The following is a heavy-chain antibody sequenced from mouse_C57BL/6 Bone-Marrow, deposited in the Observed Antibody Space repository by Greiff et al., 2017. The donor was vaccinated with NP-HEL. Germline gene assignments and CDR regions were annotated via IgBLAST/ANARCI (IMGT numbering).Heavy chain of an antibody. D-gene: IGHD1-1*01. Sequence: QVQLQQPGAELVKPGASVKLSCKASGYTFTSYWMQRVKQRPGQGLEWIGEIDPSDSYTNYNQKFKGKATLTVDTSSSTAYMQLSSLTSEDSAVYYCARHYYGSSNYFDYWGQGTTLTVSS. CDR1: GYTFTSYW. J-gene: IGHJ2*01. V-gene: IGHV1-50*01. CDR2: IDPSDSYT. CDR3: ARHYYGSSNYFDY.